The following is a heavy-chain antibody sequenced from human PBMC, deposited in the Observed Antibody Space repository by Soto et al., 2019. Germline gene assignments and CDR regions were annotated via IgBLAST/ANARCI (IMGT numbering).Heavy chain of an antibody. Sequence: QVQLQQWGAGLLKPSETLSLTCAVYGGSFSGYYWSWIRQPPGKGLEWIGEINHSGSTNYNPSLKSRVTISVDTSKNQFSLKLSSVTAADTAVYYCARGAGSKRGRSFDYWGQGTLVTVSS. J-gene: IGHJ4*02. CDR1: GGSFSGYY. CDR3: ARGAGSKRGRSFDY. CDR2: INHSGST. V-gene: IGHV4-34*01. D-gene: IGHD3-10*01.